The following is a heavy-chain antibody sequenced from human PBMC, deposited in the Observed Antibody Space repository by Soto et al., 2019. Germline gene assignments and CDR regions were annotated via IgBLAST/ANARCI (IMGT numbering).Heavy chain of an antibody. CDR3: AKEKKAMVRGVLYYMDV. D-gene: IGHD3-10*01. Sequence: GGSLRLSCAASGFTFSSYAMSWVRQAPGKGLEWVSAISGSGGSTYYADSVKGRFTISRDNSKNTLYLQMNSLRAEDTAVYYCAKEKKAMVRGVLYYMDVWGQGTTVTVSS. CDR1: GFTFSSYA. V-gene: IGHV3-23*01. J-gene: IGHJ6*02. CDR2: ISGSGGST.